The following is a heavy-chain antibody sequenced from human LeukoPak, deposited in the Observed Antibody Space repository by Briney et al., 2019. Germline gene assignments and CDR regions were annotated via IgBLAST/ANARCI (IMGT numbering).Heavy chain of an antibody. D-gene: IGHD4-23*01. V-gene: IGHV3-66*02. CDR1: GFTVSSNY. CDR2: IYSGGST. CDR3: ARSGNSYTYYYYYMDV. Sequence: GGSLRLSCAASGFTVSSNYMSWVRQAPGKGLEWVSVIYSGGSTYYADSVKGRFTISRDNSKNTLYLQMNSLRAEDTAVYYCARSGNSYTYYYYYMDVWGKGTTVTVSS. J-gene: IGHJ6*03.